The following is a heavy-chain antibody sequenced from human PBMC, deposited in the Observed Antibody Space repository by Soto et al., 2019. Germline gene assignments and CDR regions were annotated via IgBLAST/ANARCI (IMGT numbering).Heavy chain of an antibody. J-gene: IGHJ6*02. D-gene: IGHD2-2*02. CDR1: GYTFTSYG. CDR3: ASDGPDIVVVPAAIGYYYDGMDV. V-gene: IGHV1-18*04. Sequence: QVQLVQSGAEVKKPGASVKVSCKASGYTFTSYGISWVRQAPGQGLEWMGWISAYNGNTNYAQKLQGRVTMTTDTSTSIAYMELRRLRSDDTAVYYCASDGPDIVVVPAAIGYYYDGMDVWGQGPTVTVSS. CDR2: ISAYNGNT.